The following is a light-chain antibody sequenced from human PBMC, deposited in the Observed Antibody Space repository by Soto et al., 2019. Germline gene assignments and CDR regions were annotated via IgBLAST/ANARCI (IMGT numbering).Light chain of an antibody. V-gene: IGLV2-11*01. CDR2: DVS. Sequence: QSVLTQPRSVSGSPGHSVTIFCTGTSSDVGGYNYVSWYQQHPGKAPKLMIYDVSKRPSGVPDRFSGSKSGNTASLTISGLQAEDEADYYCSSFASSNTWVFGGGTKLTVL. J-gene: IGLJ3*02. CDR1: SSDVGGYNY. CDR3: SSFASSNTWV.